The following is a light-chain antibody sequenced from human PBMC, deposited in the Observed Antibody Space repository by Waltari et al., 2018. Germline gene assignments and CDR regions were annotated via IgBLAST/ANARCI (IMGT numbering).Light chain of an antibody. CDR3: QQYNNWPLPT. V-gene: IGKV3-15*01. Sequence: EIVMTQSPATLSVSPGERATLSCRASQSVSSNLAWYQQKPGPAPRLLIYGAASRATGIPARFSGSVSGTEFTLTISSLQSEDFAVYYCQQYNNWPLPTFGQGTKVEIK. CDR1: QSVSSN. CDR2: GAA. J-gene: IGKJ1*01.